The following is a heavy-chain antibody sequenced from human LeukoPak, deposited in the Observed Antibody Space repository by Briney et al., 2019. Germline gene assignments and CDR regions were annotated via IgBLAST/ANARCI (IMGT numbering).Heavy chain of an antibody. D-gene: IGHD3-22*01. CDR2: IYTSGST. V-gene: IGHV4-61*02. CDR3: ARGVGSYYDSSGYYFHFDY. Sequence: SETLSLTCTVSGGSISSGSYYWSWIRQPAGKGLEWIGRIYTSGSTNYNPSLKSRVTISVDTSKNQFSLKLSSVTAADTAVYYCARGVGSYYDSSGYYFHFDYWGQGTLVTVSS. J-gene: IGHJ4*02. CDR1: GGSISSGSYY.